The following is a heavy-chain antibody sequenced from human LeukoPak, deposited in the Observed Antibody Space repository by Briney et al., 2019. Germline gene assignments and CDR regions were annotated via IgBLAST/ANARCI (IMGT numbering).Heavy chain of an antibody. J-gene: IGHJ6*02. CDR1: GFTFSSYA. Sequence: PGRSLRLSCAASGFTFSSYAMHWVRQAPGKGLEWVAVISYDGSNKYYADSVKGRFTISRDNSKNTLYLQMNSLRAEDTAVYYCARDREVRGVEYGMDVWGQGTTVTVSS. D-gene: IGHD3-10*01. V-gene: IGHV3-30-3*01. CDR2: ISYDGSNK. CDR3: ARDREVRGVEYGMDV.